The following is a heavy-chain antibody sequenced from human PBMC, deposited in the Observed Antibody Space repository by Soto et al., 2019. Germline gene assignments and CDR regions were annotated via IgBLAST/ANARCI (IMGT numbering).Heavy chain of an antibody. D-gene: IGHD3-10*01. V-gene: IGHV1-58*02. CDR2: IVVGSGTT. CDR1: RFALACTS. J-gene: IGHJ4*02. CDR3: AAEYYYGDSNPEGRID. Sequence: AKPSSEESRFALACTSSQWPHHDREKSLEWIGWIVVGSGTTNFAPKFQERVTITWDMSTSTSYMEMSSLRSEDTAVYYCAAEYYYGDSNPEGRIDWGQGALVTVSS.